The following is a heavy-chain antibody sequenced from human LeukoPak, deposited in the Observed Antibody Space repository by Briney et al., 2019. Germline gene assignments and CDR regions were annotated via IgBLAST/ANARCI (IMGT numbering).Heavy chain of an antibody. Sequence: SETLSLTCAVSGGSISSSNWWSWVRQPPGKGLDWIGEIYHSGSTNYNPSLKSRVTISVDKSKNQFSLKLSSVTAADTAVYYGGREARGELPPLDYGGGGTRVTVSS. CDR1: GGSISSSNW. CDR3: GREARGELPPLDY. V-gene: IGHV4-4*02. CDR2: IYHSGST. J-gene: IGHJ4*02. D-gene: IGHD3-10*01.